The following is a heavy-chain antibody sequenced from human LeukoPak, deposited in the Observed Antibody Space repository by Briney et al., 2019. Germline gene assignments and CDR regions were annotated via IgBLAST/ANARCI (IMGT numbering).Heavy chain of an antibody. CDR1: GFAFSEFW. J-gene: IGHJ4*02. D-gene: IGHD2/OR15-2a*01. V-gene: IGHV3-23*01. Sequence: GGSLRLSCAASGFAFSEFWMSWVRQAPGKGLEWVSAISGSGGSTYYADSVKGRFTSSRDHSKNTLYLQMNSLRAEDTAVYYCAKDVSTHWGQGTLVTVSS. CDR2: ISGSGGST. CDR3: AKDVSTH.